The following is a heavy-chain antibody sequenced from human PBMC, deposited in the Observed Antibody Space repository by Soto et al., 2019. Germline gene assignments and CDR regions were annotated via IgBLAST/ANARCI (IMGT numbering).Heavy chain of an antibody. D-gene: IGHD2-21*02. V-gene: IGHV3-15*07. CDR1: GFTFSNAW. CDR3: TTFKTVRGYGGNSGGFLSPLDY. J-gene: IGHJ4*02. CDR2: IKSKTDGGTT. Sequence: EVQLVESGGGLVKPGGSLRLSCAASGFTFSNAWMNWVRQAPGKGLEWVGRIKSKTDGGTTDYAAPVKGRFTISRDDSKTTLYLQMNSLKPEDTAVYYCTTFKTVRGYGGNSGGFLSPLDYWGQGTLVTVSS.